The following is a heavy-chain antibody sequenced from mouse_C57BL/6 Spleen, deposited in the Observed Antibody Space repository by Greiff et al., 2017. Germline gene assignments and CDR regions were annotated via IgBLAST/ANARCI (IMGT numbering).Heavy chain of an antibody. D-gene: IGHD2-4*01. J-gene: IGHJ2*01. CDR3: ARWGYDCGGRTGHYIDY. V-gene: IGHV1-9*01. CDR1: GYTFTGYW. CDR2: ILPGSGIN. Sequence: VQLQQSGAELMKPGASVKLSCKATGYTFTGYWIEGVKQRPGQGLEGIGEILPGSGINNDNGKFKGKATFTADTSSNTAYRQLSSLTTEDSAIYYCARWGYDCGGRTGHYIDYWGQGTTLPVSS.